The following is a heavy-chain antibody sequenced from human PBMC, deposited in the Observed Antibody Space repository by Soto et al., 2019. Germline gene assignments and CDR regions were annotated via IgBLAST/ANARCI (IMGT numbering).Heavy chain of an antibody. J-gene: IGHJ4*02. CDR3: AKGGRREAVAGLFDY. CDR1: GFTFSNYG. V-gene: IGHV3-23*01. D-gene: IGHD6-19*01. CDR2: TSASGGVT. Sequence: EVQLLESGGGLAQPGGSLRLSCSASGFTFSNYGMSWVRQAPGMGLEWVSVTSASGGVTYYADSVKGRFTISRDNSRNALSLQMNSLRAEDTAVYYCAKGGRREAVAGLFDYWGQGTLVTVSS.